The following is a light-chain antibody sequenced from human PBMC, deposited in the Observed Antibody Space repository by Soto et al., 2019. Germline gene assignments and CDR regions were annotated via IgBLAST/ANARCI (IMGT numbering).Light chain of an antibody. V-gene: IGKV4-1*01. CDR3: QQYYSTRT. CDR1: QSVLYSSNNKNY. Sequence: DIVMTQSPESLAVSLGERATINCKSSQSVLYSSNNKNYLAWYQQKPGQPPKLLIYWASTRESGVPDRFSGSGSGTDFILTISSLQAEDVAVYYCQQYYSTRTFGQGTKVEIK. CDR2: WAS. J-gene: IGKJ1*01.